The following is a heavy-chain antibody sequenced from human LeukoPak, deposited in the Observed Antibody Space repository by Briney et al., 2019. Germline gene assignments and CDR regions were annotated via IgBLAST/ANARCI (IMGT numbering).Heavy chain of an antibody. CDR1: GFTFSSYA. V-gene: IGHV3-23*01. CDR3: AKYAPPTTVVTRFFDY. J-gene: IGHJ4*02. D-gene: IGHD4-23*01. CDR2: IGYSGGDI. Sequence: GGSLRLSCAASGFTFSSYAMPWVRQAPGKGLGWVSVIGYSGGDIQYADSVKGRFTISRDNSKNTLYLQMNSLRVEDTAVYYCAKYAPPTTVVTRFFDYWGQGTLVTVSS.